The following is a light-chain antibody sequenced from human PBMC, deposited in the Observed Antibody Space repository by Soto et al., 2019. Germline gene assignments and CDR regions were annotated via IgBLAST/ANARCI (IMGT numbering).Light chain of an antibody. CDR2: KAS. Sequence: DIQLTQSPSTLSASVGDRVIITCRASQTIGTWLAWYQERPGKATRLLIYKASTLERGVPSRFSGGRPGTDFTLTIRNLQPEDGATYYCHLYNTYSPSLGQGTKLE. CDR1: QTIGTW. J-gene: IGKJ2*01. CDR3: HLYNTYSPS. V-gene: IGKV1-5*03.